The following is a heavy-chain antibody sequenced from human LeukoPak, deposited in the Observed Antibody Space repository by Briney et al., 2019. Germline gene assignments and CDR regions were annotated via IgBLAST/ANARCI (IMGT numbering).Heavy chain of an antibody. V-gene: IGHV3-53*01. D-gene: IGHD6-13*01. Sequence: GGSLRLSCAASGFTVSTNYMSWVRQTPGKGLEWVSVIYSGGSTYYADSVRGRFTISRDNSKNTLYLQMNSLRAEDTAVYYCARAAGQRLVRRAFDIWGQGTMVTVSS. J-gene: IGHJ3*02. CDR2: IYSGGST. CDR1: GFTVSTNY. CDR3: ARAAGQRLVRRAFDI.